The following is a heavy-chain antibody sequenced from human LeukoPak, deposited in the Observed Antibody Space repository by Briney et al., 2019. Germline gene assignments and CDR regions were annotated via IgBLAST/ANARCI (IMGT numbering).Heavy chain of an antibody. J-gene: IGHJ4*02. CDR3: ARAKGEEWELTQHLVDY. D-gene: IGHD1-26*01. Sequence: SGTLSLTCAVSGGSISSSNWWSWVRQPPGKGLEWIGEIYHSGSTNYNPSLKSRVTISVDKSKNQFSLKLSSVTAADTAVYYCARAKGEEWELTQHLVDYWGQGTLVTVSS. V-gene: IGHV4-4*02. CDR1: GGSISSSNW. CDR2: IYHSGST.